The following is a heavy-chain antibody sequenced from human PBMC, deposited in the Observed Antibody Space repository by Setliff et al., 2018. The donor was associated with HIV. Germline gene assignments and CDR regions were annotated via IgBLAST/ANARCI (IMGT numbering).Heavy chain of an antibody. CDR1: GGSISTYY. D-gene: IGHD5-12*01. CDR3: VGGLRSGSQGHFDY. CDR2: IFASGST. V-gene: IGHV4-4*07. Sequence: PSETLSLTCTVSGGSISTYYLTWIRQPAGKGLEWIGRIFASGSTNYNPSLKSRVTMSVDTSKNQFSLRLSSVTAAGTAVYYCVGGLRSGSQGHFDYWGQGTLVTVSS. J-gene: IGHJ4*02.